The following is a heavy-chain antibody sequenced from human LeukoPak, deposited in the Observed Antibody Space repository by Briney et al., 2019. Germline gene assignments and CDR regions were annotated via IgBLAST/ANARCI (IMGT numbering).Heavy chain of an antibody. Sequence: ASVKVSCKASGYTFTSYGISWVRQAPGQGLEWMGWISAYNGNTNYAQKLQGRVTMTTDTSTSTAHMELRSLRSDDTAVYYCARSGYSYGYAHFDYWGQGTLVTVSS. CDR3: ARSGYSYGYAHFDY. CDR1: GYTFTSYG. D-gene: IGHD5-18*01. J-gene: IGHJ4*02. V-gene: IGHV1-18*01. CDR2: ISAYNGNT.